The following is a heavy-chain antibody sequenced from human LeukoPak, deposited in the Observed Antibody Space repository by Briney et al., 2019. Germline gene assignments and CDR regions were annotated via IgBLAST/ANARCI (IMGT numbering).Heavy chain of an antibody. CDR3: ARQGAAGKYYYYYMDV. D-gene: IGHD6-13*01. J-gene: IGHJ6*03. CDR2: IYPGDSDT. V-gene: IGHV5-51*01. CDR1: GYSFTSYW. Sequence: GESLKISCKGSGYSFTSYWIGWVRQMPGKGLEWMGIIYPGDSDTRYSPSFQGQVTISADKSISTAYLQWSSLKASDTAIYYCARQGAAGKYYYYYMDVWGKGTTVTVSS.